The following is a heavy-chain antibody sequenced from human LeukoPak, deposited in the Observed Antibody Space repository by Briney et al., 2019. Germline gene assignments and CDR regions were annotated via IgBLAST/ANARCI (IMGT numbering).Heavy chain of an antibody. Sequence: SQTLSLTCTVSGGSISSYYCSWIRQPPGKGLEWIWYIYYSGSTNYNPSLKSRVTISVDTSKNQSSLNLSSVTAQDTAVYYCARRMASGPEFDDWGQGTLVTVSS. CDR2: IYYSGST. CDR1: GGSISSYY. D-gene: IGHD2-8*01. CDR3: ARRMASGPEFDD. V-gene: IGHV4-59*08. J-gene: IGHJ4*02.